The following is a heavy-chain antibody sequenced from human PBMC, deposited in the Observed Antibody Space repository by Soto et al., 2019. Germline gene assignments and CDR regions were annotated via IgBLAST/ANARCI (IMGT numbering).Heavy chain of an antibody. D-gene: IGHD1-1*01. J-gene: IGHJ4*02. V-gene: IGHV3-48*01. CDR3: AREGWNEERQDLDF. CDR1: GFTFSSYS. Sequence: GSLRLSCAASGFTFSSYSMNWVRQAPGKGLEWVSYISSRSSTIYYADSVKGRFTISRDNSKNTLYLQMNSLRVEDTALYFCAREGWNEERQDLDFWGQGTLVTVSS. CDR2: ISSRSSTI.